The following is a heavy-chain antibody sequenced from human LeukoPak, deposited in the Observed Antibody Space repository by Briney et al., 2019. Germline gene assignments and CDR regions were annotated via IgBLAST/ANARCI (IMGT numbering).Heavy chain of an antibody. V-gene: IGHV4-4*09. J-gene: IGHJ5*02. CDR3: ARTGRYSGSYST. CDR1: GGSISSYY. D-gene: IGHD1-26*01. CDR2: IYTSGST. Sequence: SETLSLTCTVWGGSISSYYWIWIRQPPGKGLEGIGYIYTSGSTNYNPSLKSRVTISVDTSKNQFSLKLSSVTAADTAVYYCARTGRYSGSYSTWGQGTLVTVSS.